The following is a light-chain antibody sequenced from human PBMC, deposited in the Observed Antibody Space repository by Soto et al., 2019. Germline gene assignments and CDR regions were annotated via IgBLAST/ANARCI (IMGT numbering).Light chain of an antibody. J-gene: IGKJ1*01. CDR2: DAS. Sequence: DIQMTQSPSTLSASVGDRVTITCRASQSISSWLAWYQQKPGKAPTLLIYDASSLESGVPSRFSGSGSGTEFTLTISSLQPYDFATYYCQQYNSYPLTFGQGTKVEIK. CDR3: QQYNSYPLT. CDR1: QSISSW. V-gene: IGKV1-5*01.